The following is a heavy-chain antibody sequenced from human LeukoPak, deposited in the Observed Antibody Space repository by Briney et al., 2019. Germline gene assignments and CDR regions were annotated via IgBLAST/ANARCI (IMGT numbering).Heavy chain of an antibody. CDR1: GFTFSSYA. CDR2: ISGNGGGT. V-gene: IGHV3-23*01. D-gene: IGHD2-2*01. CDR3: AKNIATVVPAAMTTYYFDY. J-gene: IGHJ4*02. Sequence: GGSLRLSCAASGFTFSSYAMSWVRQAPGKGLEWVSGISGNGGGTYYADSVKGRFTISRDNSKNTLYLQMNSLRAEDTAVYYCAKNIATVVPAAMTTYYFDYWGQGTLVTVSS.